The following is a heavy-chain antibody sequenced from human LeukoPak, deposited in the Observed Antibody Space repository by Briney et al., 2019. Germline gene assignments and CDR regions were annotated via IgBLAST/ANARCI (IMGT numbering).Heavy chain of an antibody. V-gene: IGHV3-7*02. Sequence: GGSLRLSCAASGFTFSNSWISWVRQAPGKGLEWVANIKRDGSERYYVDSVKGRFTISRDNAKNSVYLQMNSLRAEDTAVYFCARSGRARRGAFDIWGQGTLVSVSS. CDR1: GFTFSNSW. D-gene: IGHD3-10*01. CDR2: IKRDGSER. J-gene: IGHJ3*02. CDR3: ARSGRARRGAFDI.